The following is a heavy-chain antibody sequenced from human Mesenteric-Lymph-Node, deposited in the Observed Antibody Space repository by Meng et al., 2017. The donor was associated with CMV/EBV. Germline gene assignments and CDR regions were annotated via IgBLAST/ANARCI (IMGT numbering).Heavy chain of an antibody. CDR2: ISSSGSTI. Sequence: GGSLRLSCAASGFTFSSYEMNWVRQAPGKGLEWVSYISSSGSTIYYADSVKGRFTISRENAKNSLYLQMNSLRAEDTAVYYCARVSILDDAFDIWGQGTMVTVSS. CDR1: GFTFSSYE. V-gene: IGHV3-48*03. CDR3: ARVSILDDAFDI. D-gene: IGHD2-21*01. J-gene: IGHJ3*02.